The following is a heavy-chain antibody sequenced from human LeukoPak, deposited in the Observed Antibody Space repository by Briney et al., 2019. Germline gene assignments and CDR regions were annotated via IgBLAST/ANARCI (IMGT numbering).Heavy chain of an antibody. CDR3: ARDPYSEFWSGYYFVT. CDR2: IIPTFGTA. V-gene: IGHV1-69*06. Sequence: AVTVSCKSSGDTFIISGFGWLRQAPGQGLEWMGRIIPTFGTALYAETFQGRITITADKSTGTVNMEVSSLRSEDTAVYFCARDPYSEFWSGYYFVTWGQGTLVTVSS. D-gene: IGHD3-3*01. CDR1: GDTFIISG. J-gene: IGHJ5*02.